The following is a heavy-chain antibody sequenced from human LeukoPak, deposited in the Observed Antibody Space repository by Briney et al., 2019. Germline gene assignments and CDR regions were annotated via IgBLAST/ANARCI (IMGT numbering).Heavy chain of an antibody. J-gene: IGHJ3*02. CDR1: GFTFSSYA. D-gene: IGHD2-2*02. CDR3: AREDCSSTSCYTSDAFDI. Sequence: GGSLRLSCAASGFTFSSYAMTWVRQAPGKGLEWVSSISSSSSYIYYADSVKGRFTISRDNAKNSLYLQMNSLRAEDTAVYYCAREDCSSTSCYTSDAFDIWGQGTMVTVSS. V-gene: IGHV3-21*01. CDR2: ISSSSSYI.